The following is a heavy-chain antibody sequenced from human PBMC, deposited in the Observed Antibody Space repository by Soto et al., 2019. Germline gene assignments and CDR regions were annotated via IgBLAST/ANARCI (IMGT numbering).Heavy chain of an antibody. D-gene: IGHD1-26*01. J-gene: IGHJ5*02. CDR2: IYYSGST. V-gene: IGHV4-59*01. Sequence: QVQLQESGPGLVKPSETLSLTCTVSGGSISSYYWSWIRQPPGKGLEWIGYIYYSGSTNYNPSLKGRVTISVDPYKNQFSRKLSSVTAADTAVYYCARDSGNNWFDPWGQGTLVTVSS. CDR1: GGSISSYY. CDR3: ARDSGNNWFDP.